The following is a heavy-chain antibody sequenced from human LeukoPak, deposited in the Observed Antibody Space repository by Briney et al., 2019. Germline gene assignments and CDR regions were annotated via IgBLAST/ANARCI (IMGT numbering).Heavy chain of an antibody. V-gene: IGHV1-46*01. CDR3: ARVGRAPKNYFDY. CDR2: INPSGAST. Sequence: ASVKVSCKASGYTFTSYYIHWVRQAPGQGLEWMGIINPSGASTSYAQKFQDRVTMTRDMSTSTVYMELSSLRSEDTAVYYCARVGRAPKNYFDYWGQGTLVTVSS. CDR1: GYTFTSYY. D-gene: IGHD3-10*01. J-gene: IGHJ4*02.